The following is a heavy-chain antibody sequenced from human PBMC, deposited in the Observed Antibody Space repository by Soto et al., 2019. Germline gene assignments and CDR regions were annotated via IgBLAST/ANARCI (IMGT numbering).Heavy chain of an antibody. Sequence: GGSLRLSCVASGFTFSDYAMAWVRQSPGKGLEWVSSISGSGGSTYYADSVKGRFTISRDNSKNTVFLQMNSLRAEDTAVYHCAKDHGMDVWGQGATVTVSS. CDR2: ISGSGGST. CDR3: AKDHGMDV. J-gene: IGHJ6*02. CDR1: GFTFSDYA. V-gene: IGHV3-23*01.